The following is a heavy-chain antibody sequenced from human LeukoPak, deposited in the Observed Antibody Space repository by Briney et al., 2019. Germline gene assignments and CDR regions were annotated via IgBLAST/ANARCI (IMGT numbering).Heavy chain of an antibody. D-gene: IGHD6-19*01. CDR2: ISYDGSNK. J-gene: IGHJ4*02. V-gene: IGHV3-30*03. CDR1: GFTFSSYA. CDR3: ASSLSVAGLIDY. Sequence: GGSLRLSCAASGFTFSSYAMSWVRQAPGKGLEWVAVISYDGSNKYYADSVKGRFTISRDNSKNTLYLQMNSLRAEDTAVYYCASSLSVAGLIDYWGQGTLVTVSS.